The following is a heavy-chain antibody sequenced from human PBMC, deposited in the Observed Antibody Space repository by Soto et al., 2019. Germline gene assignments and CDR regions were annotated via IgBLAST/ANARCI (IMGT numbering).Heavy chain of an antibody. V-gene: IGHV3-74*01. Sequence: EVQLVESEGGLVQRGGSLRLSCAASGFTFNYYWMHWVRQAPGQGLVWVAHIQNDGSRTTYADSVKGRFTISRDNAKNTMYLPMNSLRAEGTAVYYCARGNLGGFDLWGQGTTVTVSS. CDR1: GFTFNYYW. CDR3: ARGNLGGFDL. CDR2: IQNDGSRT. J-gene: IGHJ3*01. D-gene: IGHD4-4*01.